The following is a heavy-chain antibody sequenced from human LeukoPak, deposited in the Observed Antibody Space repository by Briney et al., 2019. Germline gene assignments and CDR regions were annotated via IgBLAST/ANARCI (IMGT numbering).Heavy chain of an antibody. CDR3: ARASVVYYYGSGSYSY. V-gene: IGHV4-34*01. J-gene: IGHJ4*02. D-gene: IGHD3-10*01. CDR1: GGSFSGYY. Sequence: PSETLSLTCAVYGGSFSGYYWSWICQPPGKGLEWIGEINHSGSTNYNPSLKSRVTISVDTSKNQFSLKLSSVTAADTAVYYCARASVVYYYGSGSYSYWGQGTLVTVSS. CDR2: INHSGST.